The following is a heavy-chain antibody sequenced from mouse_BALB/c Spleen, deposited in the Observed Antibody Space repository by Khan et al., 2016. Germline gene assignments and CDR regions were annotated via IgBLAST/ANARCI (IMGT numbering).Heavy chain of an antibody. J-gene: IGHJ1*01. Sequence: EVQLQESGPSLVKPSQTLSLTCSVTGDSITSGYWNWIRKFPGNKLDYMGYISYSGGAYYNTSLISRISITRDTSKNQYFLQLNSVTTEDTATYYCARYNGDWYFDVWGAGTTVTVSS. CDR1: GDSITSGY. CDR3: ARYNGDWYFDV. V-gene: IGHV3-8*02. CDR2: ISYSGGA.